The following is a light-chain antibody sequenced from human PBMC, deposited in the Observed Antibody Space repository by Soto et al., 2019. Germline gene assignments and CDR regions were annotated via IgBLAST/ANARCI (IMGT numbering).Light chain of an antibody. J-gene: IGKJ1*01. Sequence: EIVLTQSPGTLSLSPGERATLSCRASQSVSSSYLAWYQQKPGQAPRLLIYGASSRATGIPDRFSGSGSGTDFTLTISRLEPKDFAVYYCQQYGSSPLWTFGQGTKVEIK. CDR3: QQYGSSPLWT. V-gene: IGKV3-20*01. CDR1: QSVSSSY. CDR2: GAS.